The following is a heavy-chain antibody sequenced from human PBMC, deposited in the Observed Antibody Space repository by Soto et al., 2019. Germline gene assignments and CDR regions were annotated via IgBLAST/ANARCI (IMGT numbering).Heavy chain of an antibody. CDR2: IIPLFGTP. V-gene: IGHV1-69*01. CDR3: ARVSLSLCGGGNCYRLDSYFDS. CDR1: GVTFSTSG. Sequence: QVQLVQSGAEVKKPGSSLKVSCKTSGVTFSTSGISWVRQGPGQGLEWMGGIIPLFGTPKYARKFQGRVSITADDSATTTYLELSGLSSDDTAIYYCARVSLSLCGGGNCYRLDSYFDSWGQGSQVVVSS. D-gene: IGHD2-21*01. J-gene: IGHJ4*03.